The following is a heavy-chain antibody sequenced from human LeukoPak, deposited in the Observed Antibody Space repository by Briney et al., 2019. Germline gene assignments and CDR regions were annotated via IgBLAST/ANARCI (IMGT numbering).Heavy chain of an antibody. V-gene: IGHV3-66*01. J-gene: IGHJ4*02. D-gene: IGHD4-17*01. CDR1: GFTVSSNY. CDR2: IYSGGST. CDR3: ARKAITVTTFDY. Sequence: GGSLRLSCAASGFTVSSNYMSWVRQAPGKGLEWVSVIYSGGSTYYADSVKGRFTISRDDSKNTLYLQMNSLRAEDTAVYYCARKAITVTTFDYWGQGTLVTVSS.